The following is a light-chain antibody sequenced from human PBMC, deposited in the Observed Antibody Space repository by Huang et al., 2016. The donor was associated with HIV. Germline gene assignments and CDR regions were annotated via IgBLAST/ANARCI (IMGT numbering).Light chain of an antibody. CDR1: RGISNY. CDR3: QKYDSAPLT. Sequence: DIQMTQSPSSLSAFVAERVTITCRASRGISNYLAWYQQKPGEVPKLLIYAASTLQSGVSSRFSGGGSGTDFTLTISSLQPEDVATYYCQKYDSAPLTSGGGTKVEIK. CDR2: AAS. J-gene: IGKJ4*01. V-gene: IGKV1-27*01.